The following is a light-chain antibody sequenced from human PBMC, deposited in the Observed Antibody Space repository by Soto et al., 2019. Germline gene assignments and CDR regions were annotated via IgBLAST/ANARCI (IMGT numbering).Light chain of an antibody. J-gene: IGKJ4*01. Sequence: DIVMTQSPATLSVSPGERATLSCRASQSVSSNLAWYQQKPGQAPRLLIYGASSRATGIPDRFSGSGSGTDFTLTISRLEPEDFAVYYCQQYGSSPVTFGGGTKVDIK. CDR3: QQYGSSPVT. CDR2: GAS. V-gene: IGKV3-20*01. CDR1: QSVSSN.